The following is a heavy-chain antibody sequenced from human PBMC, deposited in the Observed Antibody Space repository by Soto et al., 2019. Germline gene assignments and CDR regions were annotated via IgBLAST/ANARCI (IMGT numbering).Heavy chain of an antibody. J-gene: IGHJ5*02. CDR3: ANSLNINWKNWFDP. Sequence: EVQILESGGGLVQPGGSLRLSCAASGFTFSSSAMNWVRQAPGEGLEWVSVISGSDGSTYYADSVKGRFTISRDNSKNTLYLDMNSLRAEDTAVYYCANSLNINWKNWFDPWGQGTLVTVSS. D-gene: IGHD1-1*01. V-gene: IGHV3-23*01. CDR2: ISGSDGST. CDR1: GFTFSSSA.